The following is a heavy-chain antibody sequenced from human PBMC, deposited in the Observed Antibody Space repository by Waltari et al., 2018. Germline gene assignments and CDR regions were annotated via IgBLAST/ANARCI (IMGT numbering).Heavy chain of an antibody. CDR1: GYTFTGYF. D-gene: IGHD6-19*01. J-gene: IGHJ4*02. CDR3: ARGVGAVAGPYFDY. V-gene: IGHV1-2*06. Sequence: QVQLVQSGAEVKKPGASVKVSCKASGYTFTGYFIHWVRQAPGQGLVWMGRINPVSGDTNYAQNFQGRVTMTTDTSISTAYMDLTRLRSDDTAVYYCARGVGAVAGPYFDYWGQGTLITVSS. CDR2: INPVSGDT.